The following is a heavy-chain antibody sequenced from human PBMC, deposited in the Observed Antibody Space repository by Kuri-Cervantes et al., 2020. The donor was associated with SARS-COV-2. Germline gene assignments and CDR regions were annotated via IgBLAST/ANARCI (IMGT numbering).Heavy chain of an antibody. D-gene: IGHD6-19*01. J-gene: IGHJ5*02. V-gene: IGHV3-21*01. CDR2: ISSSSSYI. Sequence: GESLKISCAASGFTFIRSWMHWVCQAPEKGLEWVSSISSSSSYIYYADSVKGRFTISRDNAKNSLYLQMNSLRAEDTAVYYCTRPNSFPSIAVAGWNWFDPWGQGTLVTVSS. CDR1: GFTFIRSW. CDR3: TRPNSFPSIAVAGWNWFDP.